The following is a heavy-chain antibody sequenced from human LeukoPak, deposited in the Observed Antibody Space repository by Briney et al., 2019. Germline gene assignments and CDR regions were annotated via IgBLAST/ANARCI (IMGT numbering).Heavy chain of an antibody. CDR1: GYTFTSYD. Sequence: SVKVSCKASGYTFTSYDINWVRQAPGQGLEWMGGIIPIFGTANYAQKFQGRVTITADESTSTAYMELGSLTSEDTAFYYCARGGETAAGISSSFDYWGQGTLVTVSS. CDR2: IIPIFGTA. CDR3: ARGGETAAGISSSFDY. V-gene: IGHV1-69*13. D-gene: IGHD6-13*01. J-gene: IGHJ4*02.